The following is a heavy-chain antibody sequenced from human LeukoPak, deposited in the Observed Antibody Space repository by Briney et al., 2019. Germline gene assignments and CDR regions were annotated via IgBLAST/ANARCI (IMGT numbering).Heavy chain of an antibody. CDR2: ISSNSSTI. J-gene: IGHJ4*02. CDR3: ASHPSGSYYG. D-gene: IGHD1-26*01. Sequence: GGSLRLSCAASGFTFSSYSMNWVRQAPGKGLEWVSYISSNSSTIYYADSVKGRFTISRDNAKNSLYLQMNSLRAEDTAVYYCASHPSGSYYGWGQGTLVTVSS. CDR1: GFTFSSYS. V-gene: IGHV3-48*04.